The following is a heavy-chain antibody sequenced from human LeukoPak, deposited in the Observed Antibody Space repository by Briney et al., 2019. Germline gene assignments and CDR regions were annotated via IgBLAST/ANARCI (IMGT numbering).Heavy chain of an antibody. V-gene: IGHV3-43*02. CDR1: GFTLDDYA. CDR3: AKDIGGTLPHHSYGDY. Sequence: QAGGSLRLSCAAAGFTLDDYAMHWGRQAPGKGLEWVSLISGDGGSTYYADSVKGRFTISRDNSKNSLYLQMNSLRTEDTALYYCAKDIGGTLPHHSYGDYWGQGTLVTVSS. D-gene: IGHD5-18*01. CDR2: ISGDGGST. J-gene: IGHJ4*02.